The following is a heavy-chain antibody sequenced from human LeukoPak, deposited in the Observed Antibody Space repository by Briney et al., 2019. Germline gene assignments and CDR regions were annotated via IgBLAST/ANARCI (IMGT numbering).Heavy chain of an antibody. Sequence: SETLSLTCTVSGGSISSYYWSWIRQPPGKGLEWIGYIYYSGSTNYNPSLKSRVTISVDTSKNQFSLKLSSVTAADTAVYYCARARPVEVTGDDAFDIWGQGKMVTVSS. CDR1: GGSISSYY. J-gene: IGHJ3*02. CDR3: ARARPVEVTGDDAFDI. CDR2: IYYSGST. V-gene: IGHV4-59*01. D-gene: IGHD2-21*02.